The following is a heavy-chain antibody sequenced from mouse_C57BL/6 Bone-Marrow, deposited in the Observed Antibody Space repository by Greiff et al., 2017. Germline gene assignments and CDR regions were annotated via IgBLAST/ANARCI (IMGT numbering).Heavy chain of an antibody. V-gene: IGHV10-1*01. CDR2: IRSKSNNYAT. CDR3: VRLSCTTDYDAMDY. Sequence: EVQLQQSGGGLVQPKGSLKLSCAASGFSFNTYAMNWVRQAPGKGLEWVARIRSKSNNYATYYADSVKDRFTISRDDSESMLYLQMNNLKTEDTAMYYCVRLSCTTDYDAMDYWGQGTSGTVSS. J-gene: IGHJ4*01. D-gene: IGHD6-5*01. CDR1: GFSFNTYA.